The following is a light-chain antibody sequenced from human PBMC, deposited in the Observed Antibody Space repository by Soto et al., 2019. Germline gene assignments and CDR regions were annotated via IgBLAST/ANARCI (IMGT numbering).Light chain of an antibody. V-gene: IGKV3-20*01. CDR3: QHYGDSPWT. J-gene: IGKJ1*01. CDR1: QSVSRY. CDR2: GAS. Sequence: EVVLTQSPGTLSLSPGERATLSCRASQSVSRYLAWYQQKPGQAPRVLIYGASSRPTGIPDRFSGIGSGTDFTLTINRLEPEDFVVYYCQHYGDSPWTFGQGTKVEIK.